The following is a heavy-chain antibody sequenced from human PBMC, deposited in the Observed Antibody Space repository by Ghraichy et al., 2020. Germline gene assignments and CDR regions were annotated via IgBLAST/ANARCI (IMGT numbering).Heavy chain of an antibody. CDR1: QFSFGTYD. V-gene: IGHV3-30*03. D-gene: IGHD3-22*01. CDR3: ARDYEDLPSTHLLFYS. J-gene: IGHJ4*02. Sequence: SLRLSCVGSQFSFGTYDMHWVRQAPGKGLEWVSTVSHDGGHQYYADSVKGRFSVSRDHSTNIAYLEMSSLRLEDTATYFGARDYEDLPSTHLLFYSCGQGTPVTVSS. CDR2: VSHDGGHQ.